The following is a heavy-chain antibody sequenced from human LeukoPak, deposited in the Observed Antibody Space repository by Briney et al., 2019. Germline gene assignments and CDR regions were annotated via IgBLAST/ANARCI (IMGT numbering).Heavy chain of an antibody. Sequence: GGSLRLSCAASGFTFSAYYMNWIRQVPGKGLEWVSYISTTSSYTNYADSVKGRFTISRDDAKNSLYLQMNSLSADDTAVYYCARDRSGGYFDYWGQGTLVTVSS. D-gene: IGHD3-10*01. CDR3: ARDRSGGYFDY. CDR2: ISTTSSYT. CDR1: GFTFSAYY. V-gene: IGHV3-11*06. J-gene: IGHJ4*03.